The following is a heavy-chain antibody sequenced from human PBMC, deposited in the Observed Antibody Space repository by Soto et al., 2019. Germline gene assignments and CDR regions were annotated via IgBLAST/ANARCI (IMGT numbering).Heavy chain of an antibody. CDR3: ARAFGIAAAGPLYYYYGMDV. CDR1: GYTFTSYY. J-gene: IGHJ6*02. CDR2: INPSGGST. Sequence: GASVKVSCKASGYTFTSYYMHWVRQAPGQGLEWKGIINPSGGSTSYAQKFQGRVTMTRDTSTSTVYMELSSLRSEDTAVYYCARAFGIAAAGPLYYYYGMDVWGQGTTVTVSS. V-gene: IGHV1-46*01. D-gene: IGHD6-13*01.